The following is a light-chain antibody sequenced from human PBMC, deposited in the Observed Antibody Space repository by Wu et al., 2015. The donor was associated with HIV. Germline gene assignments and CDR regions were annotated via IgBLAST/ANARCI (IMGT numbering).Light chain of an antibody. J-gene: IGKJ4*01. CDR2: GAS. V-gene: IGKV3-20*01. CDR3: QQYGSSPRVT. CDR1: QSVSSSY. Sequence: EIVLTQSPGTLSLSPGERATLSCRASQSVSSSYLAWYQQKLGQAPRLLIYGASSRATGIPDRFSGSGSGTDFTLIISRLEPEDFAVYYCQQYGSSPRVTFGGGTKVEIK.